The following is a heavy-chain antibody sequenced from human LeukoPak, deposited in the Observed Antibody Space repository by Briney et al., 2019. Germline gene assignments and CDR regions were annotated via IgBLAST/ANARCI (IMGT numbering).Heavy chain of an antibody. CDR3: ARDRGLVVPAAPFDY. Sequence: ASVKVSCKASGYTFTSYGISWVRQAPRQGLEWMGWISAYNGNTNYAQKLQGRVTMTTDTSTSTAYMELRSLRSDDTAVYYCARDRGLVVPAAPFDYWGQGTLVTVSS. V-gene: IGHV1-18*01. D-gene: IGHD2-2*01. CDR1: GYTFTSYG. CDR2: ISAYNGNT. J-gene: IGHJ4*02.